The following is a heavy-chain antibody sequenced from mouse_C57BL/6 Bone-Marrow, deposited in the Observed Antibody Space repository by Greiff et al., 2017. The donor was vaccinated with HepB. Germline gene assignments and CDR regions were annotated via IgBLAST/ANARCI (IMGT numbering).Heavy chain of an antibody. Sequence: QVQLKQSGAELAKPGASVKLSCKASGYTFTSYWLHWVKQRPGQGLEWIGYINPSSGYTKYNQKFKDKATLTADKSSSTAYMQLSSLTYEDSAVYYCASRSPDSSGSWFAYWGQGTLVTVSA. J-gene: IGHJ3*01. CDR2: INPSSGYT. CDR3: ASRSPDSSGSWFAY. V-gene: IGHV1-7*01. D-gene: IGHD3-2*02. CDR1: GYTFTSYW.